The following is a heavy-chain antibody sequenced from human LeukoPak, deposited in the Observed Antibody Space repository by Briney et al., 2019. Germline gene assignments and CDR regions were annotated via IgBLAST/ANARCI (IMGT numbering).Heavy chain of an antibody. V-gene: IGHV3-30-3*01. CDR2: ISYDGSNK. CDR3: ARDIVVYTSGWYGAFDI. D-gene: IGHD6-19*01. CDR1: GFPFSSHA. Sequence: PGGSLRLSCTASGFPFSSHAMHWVRQAPGKGLEWVAFISYDGSNKYSADSVKGRFTISRDNSKNTLFLQMNSLRAEDTAVYYCARDIVVYTSGWYGAFDIWGQGTMVTASS. J-gene: IGHJ3*02.